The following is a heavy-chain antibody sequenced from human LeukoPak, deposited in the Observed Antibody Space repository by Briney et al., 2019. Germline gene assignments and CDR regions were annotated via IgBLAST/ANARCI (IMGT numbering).Heavy chain of an antibody. V-gene: IGHV3-7*01. CDR1: GFTFSSYR. Sequence: GGSLRLSCAASGFTFSSYRMSWVRQAPGKGLERVANIHHDGSEKYYVDSVKGRFTISRDNANNSLYLQMNSLRAVDTAVYYCAIDQGKVVGITGTSLFPDFWGQGTLVTVSS. J-gene: IGHJ4*02. CDR2: IHHDGSEK. D-gene: IGHD1-7*01. CDR3: AIDQGKVVGITGTSLFPDF.